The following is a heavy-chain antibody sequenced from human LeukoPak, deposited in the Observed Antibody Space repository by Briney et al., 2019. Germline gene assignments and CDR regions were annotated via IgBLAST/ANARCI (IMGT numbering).Heavy chain of an antibody. Sequence: PSETLSLTCTVSRGSMSGFYWSWIRQPAGRGLEWTGRIFPSGISDFNPSLQSRVTMSIDTSRNQFSLRLSSVSAADTAIYYCARGSQSLDYWGQGTLVIASS. V-gene: IGHV4-4*07. D-gene: IGHD4-4*01. J-gene: IGHJ4*02. CDR3: ARGSQSLDY. CDR1: RGSMSGFY. CDR2: IFPSGIS.